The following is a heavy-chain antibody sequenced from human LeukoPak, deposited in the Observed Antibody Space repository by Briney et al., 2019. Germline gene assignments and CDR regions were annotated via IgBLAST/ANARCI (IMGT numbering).Heavy chain of an antibody. CDR3: ARGPIGGVIVSFRY. D-gene: IGHD3-16*02. J-gene: IGHJ4*02. CDR2: ISAYNGNT. V-gene: IGHV1-18*01. Sequence: ASVKVSCKASGYTFTSYGISWVRQAPGQGPEWMGWISAYNGNTNYAQKLQGRVTMTTDTSTSTAYMELRSLRSDDTAVYYCARGPIGGVIVSFRYWGQGTLVTVSS. CDR1: GYTFTSYG.